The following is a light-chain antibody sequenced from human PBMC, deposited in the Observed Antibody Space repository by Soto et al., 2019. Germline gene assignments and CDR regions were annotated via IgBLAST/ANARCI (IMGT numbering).Light chain of an antibody. CDR3: QQVKTYPRT. V-gene: IGKV1-5*03. CDR1: QTISSW. J-gene: IGKJ4*01. Sequence: DIQMTQSPSTLSGSVGGRVTITCRASQTISSWLAWYQQKPGKAPKLLIYKASTLKSGVPSRFSGRKSGTQFTLTIDSLQPEDFATYYCQQVKTYPRTFGGGTKVDIK. CDR2: KAS.